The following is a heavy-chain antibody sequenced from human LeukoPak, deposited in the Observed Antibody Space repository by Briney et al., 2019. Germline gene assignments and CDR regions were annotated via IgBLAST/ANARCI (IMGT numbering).Heavy chain of an antibody. J-gene: IGHJ3*02. CDR3: ARPYSGFFAAFDI. V-gene: IGHV3-13*05. CDR1: GFTFSSYD. Sequence: AGGSLRLSCAASGFTFSSYDMHWVRQATGKGLEWVSAIDRAGDPYYPGSVKGRFTISRDNPKNTLYLQVNSLRTEDTAVYYCARPYSGFFAAFDIWGQGTMVTVSS. CDR2: IDRAGDP. D-gene: IGHD3-10*01.